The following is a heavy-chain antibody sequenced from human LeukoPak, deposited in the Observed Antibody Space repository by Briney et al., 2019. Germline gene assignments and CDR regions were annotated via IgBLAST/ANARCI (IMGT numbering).Heavy chain of an antibody. CDR1: GGSISSYY. J-gene: IGHJ5*02. Sequence: PSETLSLTCTVSGGSISSYYWSWLRQPPGKGLEWIGYIYYSGSTNYNPSLKSRVTISVDTSKNQFSLKLSSVTAADTAVYYCARGGSGFGELSTLKRWFDPWGQGTLVTVSS. V-gene: IGHV4-59*01. D-gene: IGHD3-10*01. CDR3: ARGGSGFGELSTLKRWFDP. CDR2: IYYSGST.